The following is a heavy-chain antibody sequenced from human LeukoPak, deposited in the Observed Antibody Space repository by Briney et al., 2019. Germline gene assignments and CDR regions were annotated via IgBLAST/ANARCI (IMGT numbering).Heavy chain of an antibody. CDR1: GGSISSSSYY. V-gene: IGHV4-39*01. D-gene: IGHD1-26*01. Sequence: PSETLSLTCAVSGGSISSSSYYWGWIRQPPGKGLEWIGSIYYSGSTYYNPSLKSRVTISVDTSKNQFSLKLSSVTAADTAVYYCARPSSRGSYYFYWGQGTLVTVSS. J-gene: IGHJ4*02. CDR2: IYYSGST. CDR3: ARPSSRGSYYFY.